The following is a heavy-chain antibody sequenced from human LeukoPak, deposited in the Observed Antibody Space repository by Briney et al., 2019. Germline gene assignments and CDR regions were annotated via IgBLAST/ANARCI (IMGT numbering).Heavy chain of an antibody. CDR3: ARGTHWFDP. V-gene: IGHV4-34*01. D-gene: IGHD2-15*01. CDR2: INHSGST. J-gene: IGHJ5*02. Sequence: SETLSLTCAVYGGSFSGYYWYWIRQPPGKGLEWIREINHSGSTNYNPSLKSRVTISVDTSKNQFSLRLRSVTAADTAVYYCARGTHWFDPWGQGTLVTVSS. CDR1: GGSFSGYY.